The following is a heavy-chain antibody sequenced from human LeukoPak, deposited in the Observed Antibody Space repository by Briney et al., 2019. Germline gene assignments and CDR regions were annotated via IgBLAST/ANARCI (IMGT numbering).Heavy chain of an antibody. CDR2: IYHSGST. J-gene: IGHJ4*02. V-gene: IGHV4-30-2*01. CDR1: GGSISSGGYS. CDR3: ARGGWLQFTYYFDY. D-gene: IGHD5-24*01. Sequence: SETLSLTCAVSGGSISSGGYSWSWIRQPPGKGLEWIGYIYHSGSTYYNPSLKSRVTISEDRSKNQFSLKLSSVTAADTAVYYCARGGWLQFTYYFDYWGQGTLVTVSS.